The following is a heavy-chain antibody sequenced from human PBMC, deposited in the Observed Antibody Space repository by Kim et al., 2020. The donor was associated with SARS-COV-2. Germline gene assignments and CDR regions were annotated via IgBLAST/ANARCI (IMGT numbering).Heavy chain of an antibody. CDR2: IVVGSGNT. V-gene: IGHV1-58*01. D-gene: IGHD6-19*01. CDR1: GFTFTSSA. CDR3: AASRRPNSSGWYVRDY. J-gene: IGHJ4*02. Sequence: SVKVSCKASGFTFTSSAVQWVRQARGQRLEWIGWIVVGSGNTNYAQKFQERVTITRDMSTSTAYMELSSLRSEDTAVYYCAASRRPNSSGWYVRDYWGQGTLVTVSS.